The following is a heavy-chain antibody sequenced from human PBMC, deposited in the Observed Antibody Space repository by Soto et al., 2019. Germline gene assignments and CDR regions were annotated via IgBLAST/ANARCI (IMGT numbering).Heavy chain of an antibody. CDR1: GFTFSSYG. J-gene: IGHJ5*02. V-gene: IGHV3-30*03. D-gene: IGHD2-2*02. CDR2: ISYDGSNK. Sequence: PGGSLRLSCAASGFTFSSYGMHWVRQAPGKGLEWVAVISYDGSNKYYADSVKGRFTISRDNSKNMLYLQMNSLRAEDTARYYCVAYTASHNWFGLWGQGTLVTVSS. CDR3: VAYTASHNWFGL.